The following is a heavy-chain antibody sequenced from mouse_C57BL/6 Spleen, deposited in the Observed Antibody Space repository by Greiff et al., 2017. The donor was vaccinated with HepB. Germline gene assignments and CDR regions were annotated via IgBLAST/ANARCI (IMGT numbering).Heavy chain of an antibody. CDR1: GFTFSSYA. CDR3: ARDGYGNYVDYAMDY. V-gene: IGHV5-4*01. CDR2: ISDGGSYT. Sequence: DVQLVESGGGLVKPGGSLKLSCAASGFTFSSYAMSWVRQTPEKRLEWVATISDGGSYTYYPDNVKGRFTISRDNAKNNLYLQMSHLKSEDTAMYYCARDGYGNYVDYAMDYWGQGTSVTVSS. J-gene: IGHJ4*01. D-gene: IGHD2-1*01.